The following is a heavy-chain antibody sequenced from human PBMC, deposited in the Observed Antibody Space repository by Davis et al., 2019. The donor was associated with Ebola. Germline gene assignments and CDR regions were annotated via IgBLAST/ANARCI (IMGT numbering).Heavy chain of an antibody. V-gene: IGHV1-69*13. CDR2: IISIFGTA. J-gene: IGHJ6*02. D-gene: IGHD6-6*01. Sequence: SVKVSCKVSGYTLTELSMHWVRQAPGQGLEWMGGIISIFGTANYAQKFQGRVTITADESTSTAYMELSSLRSEDTAMYYCAREGSIAAPYGMDVWGQGTTVTVSS. CDR3: AREGSIAAPYGMDV. CDR1: GYTLTELS.